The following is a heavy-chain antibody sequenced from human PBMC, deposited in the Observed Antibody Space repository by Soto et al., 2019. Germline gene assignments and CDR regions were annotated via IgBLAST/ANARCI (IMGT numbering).Heavy chain of an antibody. D-gene: IGHD1-26*01. CDR3: AKVTPYSASYYYFDY. Sequence: EVQLLESGGGLVQPGGSLRLSCAASGFTFSSSAMSWVRQPPGKGLERVSTISGSDGTTYYADSVKGRVTFSRDISRNTLDRQINSLRAKDTAIYNCAKVTPYSASYYYFDYWGQGTLVTVST. J-gene: IGHJ4*02. CDR2: ISGSDGTT. V-gene: IGHV3-23*01. CDR1: GFTFSSSA.